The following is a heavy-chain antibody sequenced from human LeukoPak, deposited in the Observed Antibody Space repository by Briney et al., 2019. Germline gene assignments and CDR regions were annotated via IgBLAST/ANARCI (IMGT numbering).Heavy chain of an antibody. V-gene: IGHV4-39*07. J-gene: IGHJ3*02. CDR3: ARDPIRGKDAFDI. CDR1: GGSIRSTSNY. Sequence: PSETLSLTCTVSGGSIRSTSNYWAWIRQAPRRGPEWIGIINYTGSTYYNPSLGSRVTMSVDTSKSQFSLKLDSVTAADTAVYFCARDPIRGKDAFDIWGQGTQVTVSS. D-gene: IGHD3-10*01. CDR2: INYTGST.